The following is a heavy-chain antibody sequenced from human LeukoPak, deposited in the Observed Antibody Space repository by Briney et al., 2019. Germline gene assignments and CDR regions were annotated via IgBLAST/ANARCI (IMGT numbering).Heavy chain of an antibody. CDR1: GYTFTGYY. V-gene: IGHV1-2*02. Sequence: GASVKVSCKASGYTFTGYYMHWVRQAPGQGLEWMGWINPNSGGTNYAQKFQGRVTMTRDTSISTAYMDLSRLRSDDTAVYYCSRGLGYSYGMGYWGQGTLVTVSS. D-gene: IGHD5-18*01. J-gene: IGHJ4*02. CDR2: INPNSGGT. CDR3: SRGLGYSYGMGY.